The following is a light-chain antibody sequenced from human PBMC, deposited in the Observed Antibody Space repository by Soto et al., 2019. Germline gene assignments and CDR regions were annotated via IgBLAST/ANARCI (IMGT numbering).Light chain of an antibody. J-gene: IGKJ1*01. CDR2: GAS. V-gene: IGKV3-20*01. Sequence: EIVLTQSPGTLSLSPGERATLSCRASRSVNNNYLAWYQQKPGQAPRLLIFGASSGATGIPDRFIGSGSGTEFILTISRLEPDDFAIYHCHQHGGSPETFGQGTKVEIK. CDR1: RSVNNNY. CDR3: HQHGGSPET.